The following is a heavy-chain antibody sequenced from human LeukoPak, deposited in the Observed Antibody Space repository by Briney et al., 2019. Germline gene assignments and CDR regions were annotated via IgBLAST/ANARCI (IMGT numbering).Heavy chain of an antibody. CDR3: ARETTVTTTSDY. Sequence: PGGSLRLSCAASGFTFSSYSMNWVRQAPGKGLEWVSSISSSSSYIYYADSVKGRFTISRDNAKNSLYLQMNSLRAEDTAVYYCARETTVTTTSDYWGQGTLVTVSS. J-gene: IGHJ4*02. CDR1: GFTFSSYS. CDR2: ISSSSSYI. D-gene: IGHD4-17*01. V-gene: IGHV3-21*01.